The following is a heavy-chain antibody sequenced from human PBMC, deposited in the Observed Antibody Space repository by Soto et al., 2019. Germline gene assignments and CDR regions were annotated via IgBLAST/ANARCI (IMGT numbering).Heavy chain of an antibody. J-gene: IGHJ6*03. CDR2: INPSGGST. Sequence: ASVKVSCKASGYTFTSYYMHWVRQAPGQGLEWMGIINPSGGSTSYAQKFQGRVTMTRDTSTSTVYMELSSLRSEDTAVYYCAREGSPPYYYYYYMDVWGKGTTVTVSS. CDR1: GYTFTSYY. CDR3: AREGSPPYYYYYYMDV. V-gene: IGHV1-46*03.